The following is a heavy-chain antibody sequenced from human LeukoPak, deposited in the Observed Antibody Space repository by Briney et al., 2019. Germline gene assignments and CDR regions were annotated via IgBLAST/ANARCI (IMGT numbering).Heavy chain of an antibody. J-gene: IGHJ5*02. CDR2: IYIDGTT. CDR1: GGSISGYY. CDR3: ARRGTSWYDWFDP. V-gene: IGHV4-59*08. Sequence: SETLSLTCTVSGGSISGYYWSWIRQPPGEGLEWIVYIYIDGTTNYNPSLKRRVTISVDTSKNHFSLKLTSVTAADTAVYYCARRGTSWYDWFDPWGQGTLVTVSS. D-gene: IGHD6-13*01.